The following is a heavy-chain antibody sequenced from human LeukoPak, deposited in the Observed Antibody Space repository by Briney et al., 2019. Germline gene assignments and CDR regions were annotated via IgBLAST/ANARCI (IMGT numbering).Heavy chain of an antibody. V-gene: IGHV3-23*01. J-gene: IGHJ4*02. D-gene: IGHD3-9*01. CDR2: ISGSGGST. Sequence: GGSLRLSCAASGFTFSSYAMSWVRQAPGKGPEWVSAISGSGGSTYYADSVKGRFTISRDNSKNTPYLQMNSLRAEDTAVYYCAKGSSRILTGYYIRFDYCGQGTLVTVSS. CDR3: AKGSSRILTGYYIRFDY. CDR1: GFTFSSYA.